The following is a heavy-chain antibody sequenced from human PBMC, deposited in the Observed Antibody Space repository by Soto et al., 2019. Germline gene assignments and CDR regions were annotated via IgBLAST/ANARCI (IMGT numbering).Heavy chain of an antibody. V-gene: IGHV3-30*18. CDR3: AKVFGVATKNYYYYGMDV. CDR2: ISYDGSNK. CDR1: GFTCSSYG. Sequence: QVQLVESGGGVVQPGRSLRLSCAASGFTCSSYGMHWVRQAPGKGLEWVAVISYDGSNKYYADSVKGRFTISRDNSKNTLYLQMDGLRAEDTAGYYCAKVFGVATKNYYYYGMDVWGQGTTVTVSS. D-gene: IGHD5-12*01. J-gene: IGHJ6*02.